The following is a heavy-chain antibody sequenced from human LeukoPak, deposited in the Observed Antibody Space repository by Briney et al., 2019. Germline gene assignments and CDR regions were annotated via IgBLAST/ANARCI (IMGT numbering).Heavy chain of an antibody. J-gene: IGHJ6*02. CDR1: GFTFSSYG. V-gene: IGHV3-33*01. CDR2: IWYDGSNK. Sequence: GRSLRLSCAASGFTFSSYGMHWVRQAPGKGLEWVAVIWYDGSNKYYADSVKGRFTISRDNSKNTLYLQMNSLRAEDTAVYYCATQTTVTDVYYYYYYGMDVWGQGTTVTVAS. CDR3: ATQTTVTDVYYYYYYGMDV. D-gene: IGHD4-11*01.